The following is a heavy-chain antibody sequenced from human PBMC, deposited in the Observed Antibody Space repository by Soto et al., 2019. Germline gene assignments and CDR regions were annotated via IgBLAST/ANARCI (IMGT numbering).Heavy chain of an antibody. CDR3: ARIGPPLDY. CDR1: RFTFSSYG. V-gene: IGHV3-48*04. D-gene: IGHD3-10*01. CDR2: ISSSSTTI. Sequence: GGSLRLSCAASRFTFSSYGMNWVRQAPGKGLEWVSYISSSSTTIYYAESVKGRFTISRDNAKNSLYLQMNSLRAEDTAVYYCARIGPPLDYWGQGTLVTVSS. J-gene: IGHJ4*02.